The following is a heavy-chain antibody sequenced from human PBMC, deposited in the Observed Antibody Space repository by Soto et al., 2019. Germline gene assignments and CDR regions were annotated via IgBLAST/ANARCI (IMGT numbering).Heavy chain of an antibody. CDR3: AKEVRYCSGGSCYSYAFDI. Sequence: GGSLRLSCAASGFTFSSYAMSWVRQAPGKGLEWVSAISGSGGSTYYADSVKGRVTISRDNSKNTLYLQMNSLRAEDTAVYYCAKEVRYCSGGSCYSYAFDIWGQGTMVTVSS. CDR1: GFTFSSYA. D-gene: IGHD2-15*01. J-gene: IGHJ3*02. CDR2: ISGSGGST. V-gene: IGHV3-23*01.